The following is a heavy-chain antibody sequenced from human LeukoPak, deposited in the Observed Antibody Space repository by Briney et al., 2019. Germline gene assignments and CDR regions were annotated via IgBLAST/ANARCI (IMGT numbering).Heavy chain of an antibody. V-gene: IGHV3-48*03. CDR1: GFTFSSYE. CDR2: ISSSGSTV. J-gene: IGHJ6*04. Sequence: PGGTLRLSCAASGFTFSSYEMNWVRQAPGKGLEWVSYISSSGSTVYYADSVKGRFTISRDNAKNSLYLQMNSLRAEDTAVYYCAELGITMIGGVWGKGTTVTISS. D-gene: IGHD3-10*02. CDR3: AELGITMIGGV.